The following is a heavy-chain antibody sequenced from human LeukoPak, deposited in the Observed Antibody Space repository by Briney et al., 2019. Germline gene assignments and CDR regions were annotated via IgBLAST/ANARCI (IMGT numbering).Heavy chain of an antibody. J-gene: IGHJ4*02. CDR1: GFTFSSYA. CDR2: ISGGGAT. Sequence: GGSLRLSCAASGFTFSSYAMSWVRQAPGKGLEWVSAISGGGATYYADSVKGRFTISRDNSKNTLYLQMNSLRAEDTAVYYCAKDLTSSHSYWGQGTLVTVSS. D-gene: IGHD2-21*02. V-gene: IGHV3-23*01. CDR3: AKDLTSSHSY.